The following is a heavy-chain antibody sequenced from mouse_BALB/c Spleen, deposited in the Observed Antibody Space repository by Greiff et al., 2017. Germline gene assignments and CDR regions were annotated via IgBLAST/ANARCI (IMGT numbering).Heavy chain of an antibody. Sequence: EVKLVESGGGLVKPGGSLKLSCAASGFTFSSYAMSWVRQSPEKRLEWVAEISSGGSYTYYPDTVTGRFTISRDNAKNTLYLEMSSLRSEDTAMYYCARVGLRRYFDVWGAGTTVTVSS. CDR3: ARVGLRRYFDV. V-gene: IGHV5-9-4*01. D-gene: IGHD2-4*01. J-gene: IGHJ1*01. CDR1: GFTFSSYA. CDR2: ISSGGSYT.